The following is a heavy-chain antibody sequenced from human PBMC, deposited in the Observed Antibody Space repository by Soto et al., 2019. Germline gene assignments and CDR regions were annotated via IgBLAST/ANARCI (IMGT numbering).Heavy chain of an antibody. V-gene: IGHV1-69*13. J-gene: IGHJ4*02. Sequence: SVKVSCKASGGTFSSYAISWVRQAPGQGLEWMGGIIPIFGTANYAQKFQGRVTITADESTSTAYMELSSLRSEDTAVYYCARAPPPGVVGASGNFDYWGQGTLVTVSS. CDR3: ARAPPPGVVGASGNFDY. D-gene: IGHD1-26*01. CDR1: GGTFSSYA. CDR2: IIPIFGTA.